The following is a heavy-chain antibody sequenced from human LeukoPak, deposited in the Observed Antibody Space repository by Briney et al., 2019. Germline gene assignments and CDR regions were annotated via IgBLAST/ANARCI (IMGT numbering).Heavy chain of an antibody. Sequence: GGSLRLSCAVSGFTFTYFWMTWVRQAPGKGLEWVANIKQDGSEKYYVDSVKGRFTMSRDNAKNSLYLQMNSLRAEDTAVYYCARGRGSGGRGYFDLWGRGTLVTVSS. CDR3: ARGRGSGGRGYFDL. D-gene: IGHD2-15*01. CDR2: IKQDGSEK. J-gene: IGHJ2*01. CDR1: GFTFTYFW. V-gene: IGHV3-7*05.